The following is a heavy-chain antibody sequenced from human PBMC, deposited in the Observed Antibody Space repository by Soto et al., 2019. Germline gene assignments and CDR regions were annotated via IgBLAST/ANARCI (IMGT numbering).Heavy chain of an antibody. CDR1: GGSISSYD. V-gene: IGHV4-59*01. CDR3: ARRLDMVATMPSWFDP. D-gene: IGHD5-12*01. CDR2: IYYSGST. J-gene: IGHJ5*02. Sequence: QVQLQESGPGLVKPSETLSLTCTVSGGSISSYDWSWIRQPPGTGREWIGYIYYSGSTNYNPSLKSRVTISGETSKNQFSLKLSSVTAADTAVYYCARRLDMVATMPSWFDPWGQGTLVTVAS.